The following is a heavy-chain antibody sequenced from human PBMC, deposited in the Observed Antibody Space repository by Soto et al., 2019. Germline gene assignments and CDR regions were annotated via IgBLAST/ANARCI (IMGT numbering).Heavy chain of an antibody. CDR2: INHSEST. V-gene: IGHV4-34*01. Sequence: SATLSLTCAVYGGSFSGYYWSWIRQPPAKGLERIGEINHSESTNYNPSLKNRVTISVDTSKKQFCLKLSAVTAADTAVYYCARGRGGYCSSTSCYEYCSGGSCCPRVDCYYGMDGWGQGSTVTVTS. J-gene: IGHJ6*01. CDR3: ARGRGGYCSSTSCYEYCSGGSCCPRVDCYYGMDG. D-gene: IGHD2-2*01. CDR1: GGSFSGYY.